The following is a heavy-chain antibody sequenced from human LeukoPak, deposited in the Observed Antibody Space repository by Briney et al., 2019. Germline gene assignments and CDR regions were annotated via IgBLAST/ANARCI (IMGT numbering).Heavy chain of an antibody. CDR3: ARHSGDFWSGYYDAFDI. CDR1: GGSISSSSYY. V-gene: IGHV4-39*01. CDR2: IYYSGST. Sequence: SETLSLTCTVSGGSISSSSYYWGWIRKPPGKGLEWIGSIYYSGSTYYNPSLKSRVTISVDTSKNQFSLKLSSVTAADTAVYYCARHSGDFWSGYYDAFDIWGQGTMVTVSS. D-gene: IGHD3-3*01. J-gene: IGHJ3*02.